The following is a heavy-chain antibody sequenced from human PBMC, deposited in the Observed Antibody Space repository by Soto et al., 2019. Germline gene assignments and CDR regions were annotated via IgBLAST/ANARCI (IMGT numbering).Heavy chain of an antibody. J-gene: IGHJ5*02. CDR2: IYYSGTT. D-gene: IGHD3-22*01. CDR3: ARDTSDGSSGYFP. CDR1: GGSIISGDYY. Sequence: PSETLSLTCTVSGGSIISGDYYWSWIRQPPGKGLEWIGYIYYSGTTYYSPSLKSRVTISVDRSKNQFSLKLSSVTAADTAVYYCARDTSDGSSGYFPWGQGTLVTVSS. V-gene: IGHV4-30-4*01.